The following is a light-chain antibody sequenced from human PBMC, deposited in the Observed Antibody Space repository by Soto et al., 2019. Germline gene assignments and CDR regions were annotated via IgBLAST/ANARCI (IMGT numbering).Light chain of an antibody. CDR1: SSDVGGYNY. J-gene: IGLJ2*01. V-gene: IGLV2-14*01. CDR2: EVS. CDR3: SSYTSRSTLV. Sequence: QSVLTQPASVSGSPGQSITISCTGTSSDVGGYNYVSWYQQHPGKAPKLMIYEVSNRPSGGSNRFSGSKSGNTASLTISGLQAEDEADYYCSSYTSRSTLVFGGGTKLTVL.